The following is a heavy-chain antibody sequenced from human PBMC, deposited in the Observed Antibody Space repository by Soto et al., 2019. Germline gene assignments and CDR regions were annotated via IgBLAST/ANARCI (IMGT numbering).Heavy chain of an antibody. D-gene: IGHD2-2*01. CDR2: IIPIFGTA. CDR3: ARGRAYCISTSCYYYYGMDV. Sequence: SVKVSCKASGGTFSSYAISWVRQAPGQGLEWMGGIIPIFGTANYAQKFQGRVTITADESTSTAYMELSSLRSEDTAVYYCARGRAYCISTSCYYYYGMDVWGQGTTVTVSS. J-gene: IGHJ6*02. CDR1: GGTFSSYA. V-gene: IGHV1-69*13.